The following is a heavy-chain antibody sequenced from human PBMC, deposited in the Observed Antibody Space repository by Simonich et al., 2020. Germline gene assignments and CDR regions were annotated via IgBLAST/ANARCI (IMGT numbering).Heavy chain of an antibody. CDR3: ARGRGGMSRGYVDY. CDR1: GYTFTSYD. CDR2: MNPNRGNT. J-gene: IGHJ4*02. Sequence: QVQLVQSGAEVKKPGASVKVSCKASGYTFTSYDMNWVRQATGQGLEWMGWMNPNRGNTGYAKKVQGRVTITRNTSLSPADMELSSMGAEDTAVYYCARGRGGMSRGYVDYWGQGTLVTVSS. D-gene: IGHD2-15*01. V-gene: IGHV1-8*03.